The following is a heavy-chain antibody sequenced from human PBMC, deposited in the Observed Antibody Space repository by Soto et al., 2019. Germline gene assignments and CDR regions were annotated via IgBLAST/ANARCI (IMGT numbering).Heavy chain of an antibody. D-gene: IGHD3-22*01. CDR3: TTDSYSTMIVVRFDYWGHGTLVTVSSGKKLRSEDTAVYYCARVRAESYDNWFDP. CDR1: GFTFSNAW. CDR2: IKSKTDGGTT. Sequence: GGSLRLSCAASGFTFSNAWINWVRQAPGKGLEWVGRIKSKTDGGTTDFAAPVKGRFAISRDDSKDMEYLQMNSLKTEDTGIYYCTTDSYSTMIVVRFDYWGHGTLVTVSSGKKLRSEDTAVYYCARVRAESYDNWFDPWGQGTLVTVSS. J-gene: IGHJ5*02. V-gene: IGHV3-15*07.